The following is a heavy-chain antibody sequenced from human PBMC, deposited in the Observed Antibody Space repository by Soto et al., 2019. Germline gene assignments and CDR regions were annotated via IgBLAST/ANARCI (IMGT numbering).Heavy chain of an antibody. CDR3: AKDYCSGGSCYSTWFDP. J-gene: IGHJ5*02. CDR1: GFTFSSYG. V-gene: IGHV3-30*18. CDR2: ISYDGSNK. Sequence: PGGSLRLSCAASGFTFSSYGMHWVRQAPGKGLEWVAVISYDGSNKYYADSVKGRFTISRDNSKNTLYLQMNSLRAEDTAVYYCAKDYCSGGSCYSTWFDPWGQGTLVTVSS. D-gene: IGHD2-15*01.